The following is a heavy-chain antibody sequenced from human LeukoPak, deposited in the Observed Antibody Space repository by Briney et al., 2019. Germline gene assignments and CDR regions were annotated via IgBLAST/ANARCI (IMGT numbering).Heavy chain of an antibody. J-gene: IGHJ4*02. CDR2: ISGSGGST. CDR1: GFTFSSYA. D-gene: IGHD1-26*01. Sequence: PGGSLRLSCAASGFTFSSYAMSWVRQAPGKGLEWVSAISGSGGSTYYADSVKGRFTISRDNSKNTLYLQMNSLRAEDTAVYYGGKGAVGAGSRYYFDYGGREPRATVPS. CDR3: GKGAVGAGSRYYFDY. V-gene: IGHV3-23*01.